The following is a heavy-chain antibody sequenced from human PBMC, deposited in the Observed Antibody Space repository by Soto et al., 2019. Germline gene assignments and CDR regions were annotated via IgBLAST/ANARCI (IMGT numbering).Heavy chain of an antibody. CDR2: VDPEESET. CDR3: AYGSGSYLHYFEY. J-gene: IGHJ4*02. CDR1: GYTFTHHY. D-gene: IGHD3-10*01. V-gene: IGHV1-69-2*01. Sequence: GASVKVSCQDSGYTFTHHYVHWVQQAPGKGLEWLGLVDPEESETIYAEKFQGRVTITADTSTDTAYMELRSLRSEDTGVYYCAYGSGSYLHYFEYWGQGTLVTVSS.